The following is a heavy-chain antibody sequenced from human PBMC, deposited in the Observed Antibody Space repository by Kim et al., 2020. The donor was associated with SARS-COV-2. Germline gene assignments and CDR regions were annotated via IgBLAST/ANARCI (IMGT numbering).Heavy chain of an antibody. CDR2: ISYDGSNK. CDR1: GFTFSSYG. CDR3: AKGPWALSSGWLQNAEY. D-gene: IGHD6-19*01. J-gene: IGHJ1*01. V-gene: IGHV3-30*18. Sequence: GGSLRLSCAASGFTFSSYGMHWVRQAPGKGLEWVAVISYDGSNKYYADSVKGRFTISRDNSKNTLYLQMNSLRAEDTAVYYCAKGPWALSSGWLQNAEY.